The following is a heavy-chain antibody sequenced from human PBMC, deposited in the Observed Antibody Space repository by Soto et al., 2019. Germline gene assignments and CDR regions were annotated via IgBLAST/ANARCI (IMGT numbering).Heavy chain of an antibody. V-gene: IGHV5-51*01. J-gene: IGHJ6*02. CDR3: ARQREIVVVPAAIHYYYGMDV. CDR2: IYPGDSDT. D-gene: IGHD2-2*02. Sequence: PGESLKISCKGSGYSFTSYWIGWVRQMPGKGLEWMGIIYPGDSDTRYSPSFQGQVTISADKSISTAYLQWSSLKAPDTAMYYCARQREIVVVPAAIHYYYGMDVWGQGTTVTVSS. CDR1: GYSFTSYW.